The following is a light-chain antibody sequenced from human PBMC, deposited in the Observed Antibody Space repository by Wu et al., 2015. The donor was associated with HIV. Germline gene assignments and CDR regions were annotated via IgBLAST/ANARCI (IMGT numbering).Light chain of an antibody. CDR3: QQYSSSAIT. CDR2: AAS. V-gene: IGKV3D-15*01. Sequence: EIVMTQSPATLSVSPGERATLSCRASQSVSSNLVWYQQRPGQAPRLLIYAASDRATDIPDRFSGSGSGTDFTLTINRVEPEDFAVYYCQQYSSSAITFGGGTKVEIK. CDR1: QSVSSN. J-gene: IGKJ4*01.